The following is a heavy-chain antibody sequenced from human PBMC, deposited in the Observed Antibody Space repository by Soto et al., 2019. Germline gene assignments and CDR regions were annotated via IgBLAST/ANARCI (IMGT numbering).Heavy chain of an antibody. CDR2: IYYTGTT. V-gene: IGHV4-28*01. CDR1: GYSIGSYNW. J-gene: IGHJ4*02. Sequence: QLQLQESGPGLVKPSDTLSLTCAVPGYSIGSYNWWGWIRQSPGKGLEWIGYIYYTGTTYYNLSLKSRVTMSVDTAKDQFSLNLASMTAADTAVYYCARTSRLKTAHLDYWGQGILVTVSS. D-gene: IGHD2-21*02. CDR3: ARTSRLKTAHLDY.